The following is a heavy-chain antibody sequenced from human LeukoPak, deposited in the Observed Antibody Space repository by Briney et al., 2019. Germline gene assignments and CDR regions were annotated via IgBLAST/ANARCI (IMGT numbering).Heavy chain of an antibody. CDR1: GYTFTGYY. D-gene: IGHD6-19*01. CDR3: ARNPLQWLVLYYFDY. Sequence: ASVKVYCKASGYTFTGYYMLWVRQAPGQGLEWMGWINPNSGGTNYAQKFQGRVTMTRDTSISTAYMELSRLRSDDTAVYYCARNPLQWLVLYYFDYWGQGTLVTVSS. J-gene: IGHJ4*02. V-gene: IGHV1-2*02. CDR2: INPNSGGT.